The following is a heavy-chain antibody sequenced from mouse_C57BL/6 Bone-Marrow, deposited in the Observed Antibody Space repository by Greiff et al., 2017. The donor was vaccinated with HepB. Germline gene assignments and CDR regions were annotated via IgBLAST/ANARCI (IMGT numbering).Heavy chain of an antibody. Sequence: VQLQHSGAELVKPGASVKISCKASGYAFSSYWMNWVKQRPGKGLEWIGQIYPGDGDTNYNGKFKGKATLTADKSSSTAYMQLSSLTSEDSAVYFCARGGTGFYAMDYWGQGTSVTVSS. CDR1: GYAFSSYW. V-gene: IGHV1-80*01. CDR3: ARGGTGFYAMDY. J-gene: IGHJ4*01. CDR2: IYPGDGDT. D-gene: IGHD4-1*01.